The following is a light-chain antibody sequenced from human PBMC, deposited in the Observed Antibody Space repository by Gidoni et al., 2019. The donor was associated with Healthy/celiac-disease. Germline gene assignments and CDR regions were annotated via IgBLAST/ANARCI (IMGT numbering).Light chain of an antibody. CDR1: QSISSW. CDR3: QQYNSYSWT. J-gene: IGKJ1*01. V-gene: IGKV1-5*03. Sequence: DIHMTQSPSTLSASVGDRVTITCRASQSISSWLAWYQQKPGKAPKLLIYKASSLESGVPSRFSGSGSGTEFTLTISGLQPDDFATYYCQQYNSYSWTFGQGTKVEIK. CDR2: KAS.